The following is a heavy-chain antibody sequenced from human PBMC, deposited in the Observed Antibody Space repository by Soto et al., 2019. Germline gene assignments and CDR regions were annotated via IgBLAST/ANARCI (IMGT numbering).Heavy chain of an antibody. CDR2: IPSSGSSV. D-gene: IGHD7-27*01. CDR1: GFTFSSYA. V-gene: IGHV3-48*01. CDR3: AREYWGSLY. J-gene: IGHJ4*02. Sequence: GGSLRLSCAASGFTFSSYAMNWVRQAPGKGLEWVSYIPSSGSSVNYADSVKGRFTISRDNAKNSLYLQMNNLRAEDTAVYYCAREYWGSLYWGQGTLVTVSS.